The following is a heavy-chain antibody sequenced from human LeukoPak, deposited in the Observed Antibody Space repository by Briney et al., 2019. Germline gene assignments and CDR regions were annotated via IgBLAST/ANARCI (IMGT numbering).Heavy chain of an antibody. V-gene: IGHV1-8*01. CDR2: MNPNSGNT. CDR3: ARAVAGYYYYYYGMDV. J-gene: IGHJ6*02. CDR1: GYTFTSYD. Sequence: ASVKVSCKASGYTFTSYDINWVRQATGQGLEWMGWMNPNSGNTGYAQKFQGRVTMTRNTSISTAYMELSSLRSEDTAVYYCARAVAGYYYYYYGMDVWGQGTTVTVSS. D-gene: IGHD6-19*01.